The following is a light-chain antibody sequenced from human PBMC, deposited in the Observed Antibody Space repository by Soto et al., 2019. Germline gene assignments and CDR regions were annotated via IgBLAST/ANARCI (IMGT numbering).Light chain of an antibody. Sequence: QSALTQPASVSGSPGQSITISCTGTSNDIGAYNYVSWYQQHPGKAPKLLIYDVTNRPSGVSDRFSGSKSGRTASLTISGLQPEDEVDYYCTSYTRIIAVVFGGGTKLTV. J-gene: IGLJ2*01. CDR2: DVT. CDR3: TSYTRIIAVV. V-gene: IGLV2-14*03. CDR1: SNDIGAYNY.